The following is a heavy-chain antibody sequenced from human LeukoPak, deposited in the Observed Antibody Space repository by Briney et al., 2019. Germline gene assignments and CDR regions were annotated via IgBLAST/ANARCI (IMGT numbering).Heavy chain of an antibody. CDR3: ARVWELLGIDY. Sequence: ASVKVSCKASGYTFTGYYMHWVRQAPGQGLEWMGRINPNSGGTNYAQKFRGRVTMTRDTSISTAYMELSRLRSDDTAVYYCARVWELLGIDYWGQGTLVTVSS. D-gene: IGHD1-26*01. CDR1: GYTFTGYY. J-gene: IGHJ4*02. CDR2: INPNSGGT. V-gene: IGHV1-2*06.